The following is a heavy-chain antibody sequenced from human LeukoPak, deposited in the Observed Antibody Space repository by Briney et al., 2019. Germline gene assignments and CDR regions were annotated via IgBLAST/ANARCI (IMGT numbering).Heavy chain of an antibody. CDR1: GGSISSGDYY. D-gene: IGHD4-17*01. J-gene: IGHJ4*02. CDR2: IYYSGST. V-gene: IGHV4-30-4*01. CDR3: ARDTSTVTTRIFDY. Sequence: SETLSLTCTVSGGSISSGDYYWSWIRQPPGKGLEWIGYIYYSGSTYYNPSLKSRVTISVDTSKNQFSLKLSSVTAADTAVYYCARDTSTVTTRIFDYWGQGTLATVSS.